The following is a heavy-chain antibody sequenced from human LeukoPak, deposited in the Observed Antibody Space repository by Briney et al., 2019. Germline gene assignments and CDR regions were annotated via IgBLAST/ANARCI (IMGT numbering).Heavy chain of an antibody. Sequence: GGSLRLSCAASGFTFSSYEMNWVRQAPGKGLEWVGRIKSKTDGGTTDYAAPVKGRFTISRDDSKNTLYLQMNSLKTEDTAVYYCTTEVGYYYDSSGYYSFDYWGQGTLVTVSS. J-gene: IGHJ4*02. V-gene: IGHV3-15*01. CDR2: IKSKTDGGTT. CDR1: GFTFSSYE. D-gene: IGHD3-22*01. CDR3: TTEVGYYYDSSGYYSFDY.